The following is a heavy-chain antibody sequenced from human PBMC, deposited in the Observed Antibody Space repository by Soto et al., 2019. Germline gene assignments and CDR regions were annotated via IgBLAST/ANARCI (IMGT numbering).Heavy chain of an antibody. Sequence: QVQLVESGGGVVQPGRSLRLSCAASGFTFSSYGMHWVRQAPGKGLEWVAVIWYDGSNKYYADSVKGRFTISRDNSKNTLYLHMNSLRAEDTAVYYCAREGSGSSFDYWGQGTLVTVSS. CDR2: IWYDGSNK. CDR1: GFTFSSYG. D-gene: IGHD3-22*01. J-gene: IGHJ4*02. CDR3: AREGSGSSFDY. V-gene: IGHV3-33*01.